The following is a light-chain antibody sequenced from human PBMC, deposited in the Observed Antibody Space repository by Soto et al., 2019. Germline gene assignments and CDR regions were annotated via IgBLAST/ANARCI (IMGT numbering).Light chain of an antibody. CDR2: GNN. V-gene: IGLV1-40*01. Sequence: QSVLTQPPSVSGAPGQRVTISCSGGSSNIGAGYDVHWYQQLPETPPKLLIYGNNIRPSGVPDRFSGSKSGTSASLAITGLQAEDEAEYYCHSYDRSLSGSVFGGGTKLTVL. CDR3: HSYDRSLSGSV. CDR1: SSNIGAGYD. J-gene: IGLJ3*02.